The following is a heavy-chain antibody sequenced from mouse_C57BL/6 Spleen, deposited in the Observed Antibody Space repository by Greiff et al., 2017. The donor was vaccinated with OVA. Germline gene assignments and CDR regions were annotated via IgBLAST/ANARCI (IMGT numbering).Heavy chain of an antibody. CDR1: GYTFTSYW. CDR2: IDPSDSYT. CDR3: ARRRGFITTVVDAMDY. D-gene: IGHD1-1*01. V-gene: IGHV1-50*01. Sequence: QVQLQQPGAELVKPGASVKLSCKASGYTFTSYWMQWVKQRPGQGLEWIGEIDPSDSYTNYNQKFKGKATLTVDTSSSTAYMQLSSLTSEDSAVYDCARRRGFITTVVDAMDYWGQGTSVTVSS. J-gene: IGHJ4*01.